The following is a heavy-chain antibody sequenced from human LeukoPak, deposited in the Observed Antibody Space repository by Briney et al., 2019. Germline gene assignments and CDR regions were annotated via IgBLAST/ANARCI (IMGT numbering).Heavy chain of an antibody. D-gene: IGHD2-8*01. V-gene: IGHV1-69*06. CDR2: IIPIFGTA. CDR3: ASAGYCTNGVCYNRFDP. CDR1: GYTFTGYY. J-gene: IGHJ5*02. Sequence: SVKVSCKASGYTFTGYYVHWVRQAPGQGLEWMGGIIPIFGTANYAQKFQGRVTITADKSTSTAYMELSSLRSEDTAVYYCASAGYCTNGVCYNRFDPWGQGALVTVSS.